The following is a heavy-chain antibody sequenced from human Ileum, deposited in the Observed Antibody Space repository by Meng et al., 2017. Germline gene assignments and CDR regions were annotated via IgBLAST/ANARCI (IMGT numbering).Heavy chain of an antibody. D-gene: IGHD5-24*01. J-gene: IGHJ4*02. Sequence: GGSLRLSCAASGFSFSIYDMHWVRQAPGKGLEYVSGISSNGGSTYYAMSVKGRFTISRDNSKNTLYLQMGSLRAEDMAVYYCARGKEIDFDSWGQGTVVTVSS. CDR1: GFSFSIYD. CDR2: ISSNGGST. V-gene: IGHV3-64*01. CDR3: ARGKEIDFDS.